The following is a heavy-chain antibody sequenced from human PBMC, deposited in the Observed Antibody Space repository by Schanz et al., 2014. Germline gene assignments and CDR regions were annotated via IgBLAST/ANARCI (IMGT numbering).Heavy chain of an antibody. CDR3: ARPRFDYGEVDY. Sequence: EQLVESGGGLVQPGGSLRLSCAASGFTFSTYAMSWIRQAPGKGLEWVSAISGSGGSTYYADSVRGRFTISRDRFQNTLYLRMSSLRAEDTAVYYCARPRFDYGEVDYWGQGTLVTVSS. V-gene: IGHV3-23*04. CDR1: GFTFSTYA. J-gene: IGHJ4*02. CDR2: ISGSGGST. D-gene: IGHD4-17*01.